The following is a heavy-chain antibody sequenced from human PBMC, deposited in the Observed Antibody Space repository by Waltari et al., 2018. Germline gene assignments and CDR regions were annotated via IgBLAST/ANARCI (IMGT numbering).Heavy chain of an antibody. J-gene: IGHJ3*02. CDR2: FNLNSVGT. CDR3: ARAYYYDSSGYDAFDI. V-gene: IGHV1-2*02. D-gene: IGHD3-22*01. CDR1: GYTFTGYY. Sequence: QVQLVQSGAEVKKPGASVKVSCKASGYTFTGYYMHWVRQAPGQGLEWMGGFNLNSVGTNYAQKFQGGVTRTRDTAISTAYMELSRLRSDDTAVYYCARAYYYDSSGYDAFDIWGQGTMVTVSS.